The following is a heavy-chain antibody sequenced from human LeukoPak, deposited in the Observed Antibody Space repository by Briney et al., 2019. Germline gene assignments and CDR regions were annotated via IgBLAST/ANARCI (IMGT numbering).Heavy chain of an antibody. J-gene: IGHJ4*02. CDR2: ISYDGRND. Sequence: GGSLRLSCAASGLTFSGYSMHWVRQAPGKGLEWVAYISYDGRNDYYADSVKGRFTISRDNSKNTLFLQLHSLRPEDTAVYYTHPPYWGQGTLVTVSS. V-gene: IGHV3-30*04. CDR1: GLTFSGYS. CDR3: HPPY.